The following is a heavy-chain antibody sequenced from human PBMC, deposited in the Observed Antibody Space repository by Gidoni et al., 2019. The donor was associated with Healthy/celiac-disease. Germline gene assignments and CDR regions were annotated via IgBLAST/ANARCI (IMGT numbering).Heavy chain of an antibody. Sequence: EVQLLESGGGLVQPGGSLRLSCAASGFTFTSYAMTWVRQAPGKGLEWVSVISGSGGSTDYAGSVRGRFTISRDNSKNTLYLQMNSLRAEDTAVYYCAKSYYYDTTQGYFDYWGQGTLVTVSS. V-gene: IGHV3-23*01. CDR2: ISGSGGST. J-gene: IGHJ4*02. D-gene: IGHD3-22*01. CDR3: AKSYYYDTTQGYFDY. CDR1: GFTFTSYA.